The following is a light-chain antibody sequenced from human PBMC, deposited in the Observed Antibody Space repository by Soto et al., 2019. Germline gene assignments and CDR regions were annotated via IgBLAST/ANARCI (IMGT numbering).Light chain of an antibody. CDR3: QQRSKWPLT. CDR1: QSVSSY. CDR2: DAS. V-gene: IGKV3-11*01. Sequence: EIVLTQSPATLSLSPGERATLSCRASQSVSSYLAWYQLKPGQAPRLLIYDASNRATGIPARFSGSGSGTDFTLTISSLEPEDFAVYYCQQRSKWPLTFGGGTKVEIK. J-gene: IGKJ4*01.